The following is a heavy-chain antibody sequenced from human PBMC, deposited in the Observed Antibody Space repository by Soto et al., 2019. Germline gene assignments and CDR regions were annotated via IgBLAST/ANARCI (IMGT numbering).Heavy chain of an antibody. CDR3: AREIRRFLEWSDDFYYFDY. CDR2: IYSGGST. J-gene: IGHJ4*02. CDR1: GFTVSSNY. V-gene: IGHV3-53*01. D-gene: IGHD3-3*01. Sequence: GGSLRLSCAASGFTVSSNYMSWVRQAPGKGLEWVSVIYSGGSTYYADSVKGRFTISRDNSKNTLYLQMNSLRAEDTAVYYCAREIRRFLEWSDDFYYFDYWGQGTLVTVSS.